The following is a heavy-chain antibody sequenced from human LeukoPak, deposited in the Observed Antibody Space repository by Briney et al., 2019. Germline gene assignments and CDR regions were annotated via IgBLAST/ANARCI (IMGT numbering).Heavy chain of an antibody. Sequence: GGSLRLSCAASGFTFSSYSMNWVRQAPGKGLEWVSSISSSSSYIYYADSVKGRFTISRDNAKNSLYLQMNSLRAEDTAVYYCARDPGPVVPLYYFDYWGQGTLVTVSS. CDR1: GFTFSSYS. J-gene: IGHJ4*02. CDR2: ISSSSSYI. D-gene: IGHD2-2*01. CDR3: ARDPGPVVPLYYFDY. V-gene: IGHV3-21*01.